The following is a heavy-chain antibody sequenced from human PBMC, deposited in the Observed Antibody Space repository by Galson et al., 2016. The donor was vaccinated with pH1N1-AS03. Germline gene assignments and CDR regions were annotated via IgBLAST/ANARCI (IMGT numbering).Heavy chain of an antibody. CDR1: GFIFSTYA. CDR2: ISGSVGDT. D-gene: IGHD3-22*01. V-gene: IGHV3-23*01. CDR3: AKNHLDTRGYYSVVDY. J-gene: IGHJ4*02. Sequence: SLRLSCAASGFIFSTYAMSWVRQAQGKGLEWVSSISGSVGDTYYGDSVNGRFTISRDNSRNTVYLQMNSLRTEDTAIYYCAKNHLDTRGYYSVVDYWGQGTLVTVSS.